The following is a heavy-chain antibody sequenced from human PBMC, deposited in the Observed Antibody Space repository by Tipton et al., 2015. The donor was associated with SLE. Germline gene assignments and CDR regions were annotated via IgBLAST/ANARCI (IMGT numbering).Heavy chain of an antibody. D-gene: IGHD6-19*01. CDR1: GFTFSSYW. Sequence: SLRLSCAASGFTFSSYWMSWVRQAPGEGLEWVANIKQDGSEKYYVDSVKGRFTISRDNAKNSLYLQMNSLSAEDTAVYYCAREQWLAGDFDLGGRGTLVTVSS. J-gene: IGHJ2*01. CDR2: IKQDGSEK. CDR3: AREQWLAGDFDL. V-gene: IGHV3-7*01.